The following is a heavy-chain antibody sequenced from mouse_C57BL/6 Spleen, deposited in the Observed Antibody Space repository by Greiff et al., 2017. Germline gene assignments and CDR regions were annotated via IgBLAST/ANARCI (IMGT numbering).Heavy chain of an antibody. CDR3: ARAAGCKDN. V-gene: IGHV1-55*01. Sequence: QVQLQQPGAELVKPGASVKMSCKASGYTFTSYWITWVKQRPGQGLEWIGDIYPGSGSTNYNEKFKGKATLTADKSSSTAYMELRSLTSEDSAVYFCARAAGCKDNRGQGATLTVSS. CDR1: GYTFTSYW. J-gene: IGHJ2*01. CDR2: IYPGSGST.